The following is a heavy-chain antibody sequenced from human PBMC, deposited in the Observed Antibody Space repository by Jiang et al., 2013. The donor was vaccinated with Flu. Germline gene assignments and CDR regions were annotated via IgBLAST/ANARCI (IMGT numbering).Heavy chain of an antibody. V-gene: IGHV1-3*01. CDR2: INAGNGNT. CDR3: ARDLGSHGMDV. Sequence: EWMGWINAGNGNTKYSQKFQGRVTITRDTSASTAYMELSSLRSEDTAVYYCARDLGSHGMDVWGKGTTVTVSS. J-gene: IGHJ6*04. D-gene: IGHD6-6*01.